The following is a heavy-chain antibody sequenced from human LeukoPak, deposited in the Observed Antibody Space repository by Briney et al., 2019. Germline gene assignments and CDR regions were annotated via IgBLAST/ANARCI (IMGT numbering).Heavy chain of an antibody. Sequence: GESLKIFCKGSGYSFTSYWISWVRQMPGKGLEWMGRIDPSDSYTNYSPSFQGHVTISADKSISTAYLQWSSLKASDTAMYYCARHDYGSSWPFDYWGQGTLVTVSS. CDR2: IDPSDSYT. V-gene: IGHV5-10-1*01. D-gene: IGHD6-13*01. J-gene: IGHJ4*02. CDR3: ARHDYGSSWPFDY. CDR1: GYSFTSYW.